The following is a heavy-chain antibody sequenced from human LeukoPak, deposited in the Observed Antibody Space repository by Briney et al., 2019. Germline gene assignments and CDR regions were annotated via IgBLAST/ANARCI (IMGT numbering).Heavy chain of an antibody. J-gene: IGHJ4*02. D-gene: IGHD2-21*02. V-gene: IGHV3-33*01. Sequence: GGSLSLSCAASGFTFSSNGMHWVRQAPGKGLEWVAVIWYDGSNQYYADSVKGRFTISRDNSKNTLSLQMNSLRADDTAVYYCVRERSSGGDPYYFDYWGQGTLVTVSS. CDR1: GFTFSSNG. CDR3: VRERSSGGDPYYFDY. CDR2: IWYDGSNQ.